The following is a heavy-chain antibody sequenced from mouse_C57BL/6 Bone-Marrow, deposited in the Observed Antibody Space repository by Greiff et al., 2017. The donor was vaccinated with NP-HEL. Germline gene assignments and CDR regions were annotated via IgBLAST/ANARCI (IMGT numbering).Heavy chain of an antibody. J-gene: IGHJ2*01. V-gene: IGHV1-19*01. Sequence: VHVKQSGPVLVKPGASVKMSCKASGYTFTDYYMNWVKQSHGKSLEWIGVINPYNGGTSYNQKFKGKATLTVDKSSSTAYMELNSLTSEDSAVYYCARKLGFDYWGQGTTLTVSS. D-gene: IGHD4-1*01. CDR1: GYTFTDYY. CDR2: INPYNGGT. CDR3: ARKLGFDY.